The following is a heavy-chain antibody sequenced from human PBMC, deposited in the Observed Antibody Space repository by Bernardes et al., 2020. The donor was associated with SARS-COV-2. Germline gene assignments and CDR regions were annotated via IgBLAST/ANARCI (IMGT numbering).Heavy chain of an antibody. V-gene: IGHV3-21*01. D-gene: IGHD4-4*01. J-gene: IGHJ6*02. CDR1: GFTFSSYS. CDR2: ISSSSSYI. Sequence: GGSLRLSCAASGFTFSSYSMNWVRQAPGKGLEWVSSISSSSSYIYYADSVKGRFTISRDNAKNSLYLQMNSLRAEDTTVYYCARDIGSNYVSYYYYGMDVWGQGTTVTVSS. CDR3: ARDIGSNYVSYYYYGMDV.